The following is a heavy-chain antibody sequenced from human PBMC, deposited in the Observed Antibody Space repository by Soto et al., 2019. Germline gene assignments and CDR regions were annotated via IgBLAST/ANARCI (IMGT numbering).Heavy chain of an antibody. CDR2: INAGNGNT. J-gene: IGHJ5*02. V-gene: IGHV1-3*01. CDR1: GYTFTSYA. CDR3: ARDPRNQRRNSGSYSNWFDP. D-gene: IGHD1-26*01. Sequence: VKVSCKASGYTFTSYAMHWVRQAPGQRLEWMGWINAGNGNTKYSQKFQGRVTITRDTSASTAYMELSSLRSEDTAVYYCARDPRNQRRNSGSYSNWFDPWGQGTLVTVSS.